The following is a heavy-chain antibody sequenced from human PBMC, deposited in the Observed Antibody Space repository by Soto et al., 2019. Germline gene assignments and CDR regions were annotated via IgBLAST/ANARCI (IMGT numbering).Heavy chain of an antibody. D-gene: IGHD5-12*01. CDR2: IKSKNDGGTL. CDR3: STSGYGGFDY. V-gene: IGHV3-15*07. J-gene: IGHJ4*02. Sequence: PGGSLRLSCAASGFTFSNAWMNWVRQAPGKGLEWVGRIKSKNDGGTLDYASPVKGRFTISRDDSKKTSYLQMNSLKTEDTAIYYCSTSGYGGFDYWGQGVLVTVSS. CDR1: GFTFSNAW.